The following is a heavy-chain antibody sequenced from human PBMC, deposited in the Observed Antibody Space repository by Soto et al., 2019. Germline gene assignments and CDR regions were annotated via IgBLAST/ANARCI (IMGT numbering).Heavy chain of an antibody. V-gene: IGHV5-51*01. CDR1: GYSFTSYS. Sequence: GESLKISCKGSGYSFTSYSIGWVRQMPGKGLEWMGIIYPGDSDTRYSPSFQGQVTISADKSISTAYLQWSSLKASDTAMYYCARSGYSYGYLAYYYYYGMDVWGQGTTVTVSS. CDR3: ARSGYSYGYLAYYYYYGMDV. CDR2: IYPGDSDT. J-gene: IGHJ6*02. D-gene: IGHD5-18*01.